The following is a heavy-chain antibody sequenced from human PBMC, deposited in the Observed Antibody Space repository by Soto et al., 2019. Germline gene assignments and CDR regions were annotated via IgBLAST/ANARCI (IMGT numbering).Heavy chain of an antibody. CDR1: GFTFTAFA. Sequence: QVQLVESGGGVVRPGRSLSLSCAASGFTFTAFAIHWVRQAPGKGLEWVAIISYDGGDTHFADSVKGRLTISRDNSKNTVYLQTNSLRPEDTAVYYCARDRFFDSYSLDYGGQGTGVTVSS. J-gene: IGHJ4*02. CDR2: ISYDGGDT. D-gene: IGHD3-9*01. V-gene: IGHV3-30-3*01. CDR3: ARDRFFDSYSLDY.